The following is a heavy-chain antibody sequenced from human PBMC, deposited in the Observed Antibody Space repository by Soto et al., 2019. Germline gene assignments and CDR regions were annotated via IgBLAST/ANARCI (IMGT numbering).Heavy chain of an antibody. J-gene: IGHJ4*02. V-gene: IGHV1-2*02. Sequence: GSVKVCFKAYGYPFIDYYMHLVRQAPGQGFEWMGRISPKSGGTNYAQKFHGRVTMTWDTSLNTAYMELSSLISEDTAVYYCARPPGYISDWYYFDLWGQGTMVTVSS. CDR1: GYPFIDYY. CDR3: ARPPGYISDWYYFDL. D-gene: IGHD3-9*01. CDR2: ISPKSGGT.